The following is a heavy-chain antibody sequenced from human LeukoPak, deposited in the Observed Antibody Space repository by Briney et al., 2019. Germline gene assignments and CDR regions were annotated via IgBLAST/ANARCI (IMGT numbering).Heavy chain of an antibody. D-gene: IGHD4-23*01. CDR3: TRSSDFGGYYFYYYMDV. Sequence: SETLSLTCTLSGGSFSNNYNWDWIRQPPGKGLEWIGSLYYNGNTYYNPSLKSRLTISVDTSKSHFSLQLRSVTAEDTAVYFCTRSSDFGGYYFYYYMDVWGKGTTVSVSS. J-gene: IGHJ6*03. CDR2: LYYNGNT. CDR1: GGSFSNNYN. V-gene: IGHV4-39*02.